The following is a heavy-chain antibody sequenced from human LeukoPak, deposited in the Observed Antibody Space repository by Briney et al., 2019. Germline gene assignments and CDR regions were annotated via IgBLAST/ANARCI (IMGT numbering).Heavy chain of an antibody. CDR2: ISYDGSNK. Sequence: AGGSLRLSCAASGFTFSSFAMHWVRQAPGKGLEWVAIISYDGSNKYYADSVKGRFTISRDNSKNTLYLQMNSLRAEDTAVYYCARVGRGYSFNVYYFDYWGQGTLVTVSS. D-gene: IGHD5-18*01. J-gene: IGHJ4*02. CDR3: ARVGRGYSFNVYYFDY. V-gene: IGHV3-30*04. CDR1: GFTFSSFA.